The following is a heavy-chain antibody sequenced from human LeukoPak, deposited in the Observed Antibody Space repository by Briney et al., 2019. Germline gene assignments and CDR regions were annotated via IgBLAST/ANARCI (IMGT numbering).Heavy chain of an antibody. Sequence: SDTLSLTCTVSGGSISGSSSYGAWIRQPPGKGLEWFGSIFYNGRPYYFPSLKSRVTISVDTSKNQFSLKLSSVTAADTAVYYCVRQYGSGSDFDYWGQGTLVTVSS. D-gene: IGHD3-10*01. CDR2: IFYNGRP. CDR1: GGSISGSSSY. J-gene: IGHJ4*02. CDR3: VRQYGSGSDFDY. V-gene: IGHV4-39*01.